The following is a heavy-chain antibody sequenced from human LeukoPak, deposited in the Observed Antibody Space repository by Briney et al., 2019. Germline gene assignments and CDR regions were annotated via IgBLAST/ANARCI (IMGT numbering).Heavy chain of an antibody. CDR3: ARDEHKVSYYYDSSGYYYSY. Sequence: PRASVMVSCKASGYTFTSYYMHWVRQAPGQGLEWMGIINPSGGSTSYAQKFQGRVTMTRDTSTSTVYMELSSLRSEDTAVYYCARDEHKVSYYYDSSGYYYSYWGQGTLVTVSS. J-gene: IGHJ4*02. CDR2: INPSGGST. V-gene: IGHV1-46*01. D-gene: IGHD3-22*01. CDR1: GYTFTSYY.